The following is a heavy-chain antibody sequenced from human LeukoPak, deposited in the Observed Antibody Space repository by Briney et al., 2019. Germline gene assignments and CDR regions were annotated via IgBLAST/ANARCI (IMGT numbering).Heavy chain of an antibody. CDR3: AKDSSSSGWYGYYFDY. D-gene: IGHD6-19*01. CDR2: ISGSGGST. V-gene: IGHV3-23*01. Sequence: GGSLRLSCAASGFTFSSYAMSWVRQAPGKGLEWVSAISGSGGSTYYADSVKGRFTISRDNSKNTLYLQMNSLRAEDTAVYYCAKDSSSSGWYGYYFDYWGQGTLVTVS. CDR1: GFTFSSYA. J-gene: IGHJ4*02.